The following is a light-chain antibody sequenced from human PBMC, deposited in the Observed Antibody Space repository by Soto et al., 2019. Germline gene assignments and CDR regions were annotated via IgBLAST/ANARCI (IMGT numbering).Light chain of an antibody. CDR3: ISYNGSSNYV. CDR1: SSDVGGYNY. Sequence: QSALTQPASVSGSPGQSITISCTGTSSDVGGYNYVSWYQQHPGKAPKLMIYDVSNRPSGVSNRFSGTKSANTASLTISGLQTEDESYYYCISYNGSSNYVFGTGTKRTV. J-gene: IGLJ1*01. CDR2: DVS. V-gene: IGLV2-14*03.